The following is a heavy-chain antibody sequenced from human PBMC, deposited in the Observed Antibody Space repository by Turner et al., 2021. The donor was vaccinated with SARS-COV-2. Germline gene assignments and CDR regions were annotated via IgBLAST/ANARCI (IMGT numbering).Heavy chain of an antibody. J-gene: IGHJ6*02. D-gene: IGHD5-18*01. Sequence: QVQLVQSGAEVKKPWASVKVSCKASVYTFTGYYMHWVRQAPGQGLEWMGWINPNSGGTNYAQKFQGRVTMTWDTSISTAYMELSRLRSDDTAVYYCARSRYTYGSYYYYGMDVWGQGTTVTVSS. CDR3: ARSRYTYGSYYYYGMDV. V-gene: IGHV1-2*02. CDR2: INPNSGGT. CDR1: VYTFTGYY.